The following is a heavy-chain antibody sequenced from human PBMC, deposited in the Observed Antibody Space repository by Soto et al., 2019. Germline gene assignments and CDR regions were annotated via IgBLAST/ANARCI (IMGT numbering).Heavy chain of an antibody. J-gene: IGHJ6*02. CDR1: GGSISSSNW. CDR2: IYHSGST. CDR3: ARDGSYSSGWFYYYGMDV. V-gene: IGHV4-4*02. Sequence: SETLSLTCAVSGGSISSSNWWSWVRQPPGKGLEWIGEIYHSGSTNYNPSLKSRVTISVDKSKNHFSLKLSSVTAADTAVYYFARDGSYSSGWFYYYGMDVWGQGTTVTVSS. D-gene: IGHD6-19*01.